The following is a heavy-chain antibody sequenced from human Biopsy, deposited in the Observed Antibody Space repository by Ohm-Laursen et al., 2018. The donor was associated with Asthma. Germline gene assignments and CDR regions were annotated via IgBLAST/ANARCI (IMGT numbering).Heavy chain of an antibody. V-gene: IGHV4-39*01. CDR3: ARRITIFGVVQKDHGMDA. Sequence: SETLSLTCTVSGDSMTPTSHYWDWIRQAPGKGLEWIGYISYGGKTSYNPSLKNRVTISRDTSKNQFSLRLTSVTAADTAVYFCARRITIFGVVQKDHGMDAWGQGTTVSVSS. J-gene: IGHJ6*02. CDR2: ISYGGKT. CDR1: GDSMTPTSHY. D-gene: IGHD3-3*01.